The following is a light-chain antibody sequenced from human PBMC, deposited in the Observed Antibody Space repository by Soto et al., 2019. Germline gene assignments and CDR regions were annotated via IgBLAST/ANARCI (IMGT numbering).Light chain of an antibody. J-gene: IGKJ1*01. CDR3: QHRSNWPWT. CDR2: DAS. V-gene: IGKV3-11*01. CDR1: QSVSSY. Sequence: DIVLTQSPATLSLSPGGRATLSCRASQSVSSYLAWYQQKPGQAPRLLIYDASNRATGIPTRFSGSGSGTDFTLTISSLEPEDFAVYYCQHRSNWPWTFGQGTKVEIK.